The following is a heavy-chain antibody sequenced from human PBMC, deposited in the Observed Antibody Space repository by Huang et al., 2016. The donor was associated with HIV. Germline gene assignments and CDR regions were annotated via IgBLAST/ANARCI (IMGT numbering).Heavy chain of an antibody. D-gene: IGHD6-6*01. Sequence: QVQLVQSGAEVRKPGASVKVSCEASGYSFASYDINWVRQATGQGLAWMGWMNPNSGNTGYAQKFQGRVTMTRNTSISTAYMELSSLRSEDTAKYFCVRGRYIAALPYFDYWGQGTLVTVSS. CDR3: VRGRYIAALPYFDY. CDR1: GYSFASYD. J-gene: IGHJ4*02. V-gene: IGHV1-8*01. CDR2: MNPNSGNT.